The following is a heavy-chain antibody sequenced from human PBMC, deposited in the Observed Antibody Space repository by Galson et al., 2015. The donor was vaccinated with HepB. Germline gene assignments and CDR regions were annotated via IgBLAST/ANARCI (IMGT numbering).Heavy chain of an antibody. CDR1: GYRFTKYS. V-gene: IGHV3-23*01. J-gene: IGHJ4*02. CDR3: AKVASRGASPHYFDY. Sequence: SLRLSCATSGYRFTKYSMRWVRQAPGKGLQWVGAITGDGERTNYADSVKGRFTTSRDSSSNTVYLLMTSLRVDDTAVYYCAKVASRGASPHYFDYLGQGTLVTVSS. D-gene: IGHD2-21*01. CDR2: ITGDGERT.